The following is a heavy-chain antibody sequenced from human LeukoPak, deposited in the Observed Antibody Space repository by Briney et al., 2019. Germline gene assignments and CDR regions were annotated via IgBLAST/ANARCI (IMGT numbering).Heavy chain of an antibody. D-gene: IGHD3-10*01. V-gene: IGHV4-34*01. J-gene: IGHJ6*03. CDR3: ARDLVTMVRGVIVYYYYYMDV. CDR2: INHSGST. CDR1: GGSFSGYY. Sequence: SETPSLTCAVYGGSFSGYYWSWIRQPPGKGLEWIGEINHSGSTNYNPSLKSRVTISVDTSKNQFSLKLSSVTAADTAVYYCARDLVTMVRGVIVYYYYYMDVWGKGTTVTVSS.